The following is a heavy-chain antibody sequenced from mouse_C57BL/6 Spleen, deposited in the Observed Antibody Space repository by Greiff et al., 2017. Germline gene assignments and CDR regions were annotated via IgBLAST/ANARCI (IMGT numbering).Heavy chain of an antibody. V-gene: IGHV5-6*01. Sequence: EVQLVESGGDLVKPGGSLKLSCAASGFTFSSYGMSWVRQTPDKRLEWVATISSGGSYTHYPDSVKGRFTISRDNAKNTLYLQMSSLKSEDTAMYYCARPRLITTVVEGGFAYWGQGTLGTVSA. D-gene: IGHD1-1*01. CDR3: ARPRLITTVVEGGFAY. J-gene: IGHJ3*01. CDR1: GFTFSSYG. CDR2: ISSGGSYT.